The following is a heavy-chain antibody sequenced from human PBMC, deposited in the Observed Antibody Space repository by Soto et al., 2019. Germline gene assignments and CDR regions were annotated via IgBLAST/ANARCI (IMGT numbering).Heavy chain of an antibody. V-gene: IGHV1-18*01. Sequence: ASVKVSCKASGYTFTSYAMHWVRQAPGQRLEWMGWISAYNGNTNYAQKLQGRVTMTTDTSTSTAYMELRSLRSDDTAVYFCARATYSSSWYNYYGMDVWGQGTTVTVSS. J-gene: IGHJ6*02. CDR1: GYTFTSYA. CDR2: ISAYNGNT. D-gene: IGHD6-13*01. CDR3: ARATYSSSWYNYYGMDV.